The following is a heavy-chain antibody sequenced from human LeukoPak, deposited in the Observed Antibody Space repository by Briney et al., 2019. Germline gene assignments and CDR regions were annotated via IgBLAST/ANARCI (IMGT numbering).Heavy chain of an antibody. D-gene: IGHD3-22*01. V-gene: IGHV3-21*01. Sequence: GGSLRLSCAASGFTFSTYAVNWVRQAPGKGLEWVSSISSSSSYIYYADSVKGRFTISRDNAKNSLYLQMNSLRAEDTAVYYCAREYYDSSGYYYYYYYGMDVWAKGPRSPSP. CDR3: AREYYDSSGYYYYYYYGMDV. CDR2: ISSSSSYI. J-gene: IGHJ6*02. CDR1: GFTFSTYA.